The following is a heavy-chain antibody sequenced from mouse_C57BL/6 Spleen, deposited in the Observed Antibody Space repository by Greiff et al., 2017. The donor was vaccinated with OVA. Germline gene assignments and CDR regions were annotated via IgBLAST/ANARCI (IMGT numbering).Heavy chain of an antibody. D-gene: IGHD1-1*01. Sequence: VQLQQSGPELVKPGASVKISCKASGYSFTDYNMNWVKQSNGKSLEWIGVINPNYGTTSYKQKFKGKATLTVDQSSSTAYMQLNSLTSEDSAVYYCATEPSYGSRYYFDYWGQGTTLTVSS. CDR3: ATEPSYGSRYYFDY. J-gene: IGHJ2*01. V-gene: IGHV1-39*01. CDR2: INPNYGTT. CDR1: GYSFTDYN.